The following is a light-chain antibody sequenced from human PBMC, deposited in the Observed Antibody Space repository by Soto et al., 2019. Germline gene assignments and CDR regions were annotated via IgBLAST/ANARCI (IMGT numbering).Light chain of an antibody. V-gene: IGKV1-27*01. CDR2: TAS. CDR1: QGIGNY. J-gene: IGKJ1*01. Sequence: DIQMTQSPSALSASVGDRVTITCRASQGIGNYLAWYQQKPGKVPKVLIYTASTLQSGVPSRFSGSGSGTDFTLTISSLQPEDVASYCYQNYNTVPWTFGQGTKVEIK. CDR3: QNYNTVPWT.